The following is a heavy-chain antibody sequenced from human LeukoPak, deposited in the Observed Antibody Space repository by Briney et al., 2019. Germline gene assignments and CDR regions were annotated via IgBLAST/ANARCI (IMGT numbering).Heavy chain of an antibody. J-gene: IGHJ4*02. CDR1: GFTFSSYS. CDR3: TTTWIQLWFDY. V-gene: IGHV3-15*01. D-gene: IGHD5-18*01. Sequence: PGGSLRLSCAASGFTFSSYSMNWVRQAPGKGLEWVGRIKSKTDGGTTDYAAPVKGRFTISRDDSKNTLYLQMNSLKTEDTAVYYCTTTWIQLWFDYWGQGTLVTVSS. CDR2: IKSKTDGGTT.